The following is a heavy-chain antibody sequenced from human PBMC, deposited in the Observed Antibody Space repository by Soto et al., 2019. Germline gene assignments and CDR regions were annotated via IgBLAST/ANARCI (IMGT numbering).Heavy chain of an antibody. CDR2: ISGSGGST. Sequence: GGSLKISCAASGFTFSSYAMSLVRQAPGKGLEWVSAISGSGGSTYYADSVKGRFTISRDNSKNTLYLQMNSLRAEDTAVYYCAKAPGFDSSGYYFLDYWGQGTLVTVSS. J-gene: IGHJ4*02. CDR1: GFTFSSYA. CDR3: AKAPGFDSSGYYFLDY. V-gene: IGHV3-23*01. D-gene: IGHD3-22*01.